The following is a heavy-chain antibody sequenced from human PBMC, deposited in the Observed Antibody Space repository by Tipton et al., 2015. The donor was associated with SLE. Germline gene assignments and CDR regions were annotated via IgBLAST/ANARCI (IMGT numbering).Heavy chain of an antibody. D-gene: IGHD3-22*01. V-gene: IGHV3-30*04. Sequence: SLRLSCAASGFTFSTYAMHWVRQAPGKGLEWVTFISYDGSNKYYADSVKGRFTISRDNSKNTLYLQMNSLRAEDTAVYYCARGQYDGTASYPDAFAIWGQGTMVTVSP. J-gene: IGHJ3*02. CDR3: ARGQYDGTASYPDAFAI. CDR1: GFTFSTYA. CDR2: ISYDGSNK.